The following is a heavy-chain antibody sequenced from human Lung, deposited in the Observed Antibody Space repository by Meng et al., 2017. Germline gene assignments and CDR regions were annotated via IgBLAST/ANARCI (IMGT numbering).Heavy chain of an antibody. CDR3: VRDEDISAAGKLFGDY. D-gene: IGHD6-13*01. CDR1: GYTFTAYW. CDR2: IDPRSGDT. J-gene: IGHJ4*02. Sequence: QWQLWQSGAEVKNPGASVKGSCKPSGYTFTAYWLHWVRQAPGQGLDWMGRIDPRSGDTQYAQKFQGRVTMTRDTSISTTYMELSRLRSDDTAVYYCVRDEDISAAGKLFGDYWGQGTLVTVSS. V-gene: IGHV1-2*06.